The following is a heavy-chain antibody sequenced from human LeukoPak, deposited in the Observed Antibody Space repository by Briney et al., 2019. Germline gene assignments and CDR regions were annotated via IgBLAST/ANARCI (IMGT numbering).Heavy chain of an antibody. Sequence: GGSLRLSCAASGFTFSSYWMSWVRQAPGKGLEWVANIKQDGSEKYYVDSVKGRFTISRDNAKNSLYLQMNGLRAEDTAVYYCASVLRFLEWEAESYGMDVWGQGTTVTVSS. CDR2: IKQDGSEK. V-gene: IGHV3-7*01. D-gene: IGHD3-3*01. CDR3: ASVLRFLEWEAESYGMDV. CDR1: GFTFSSYW. J-gene: IGHJ6*02.